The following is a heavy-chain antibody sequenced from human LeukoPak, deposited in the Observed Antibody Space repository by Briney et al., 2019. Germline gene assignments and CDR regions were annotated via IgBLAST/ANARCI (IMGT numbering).Heavy chain of an antibody. V-gene: IGHV1-69*13. CDR2: IIPIFGTV. Sequence: SVKVSCKASGGTFSSYAISWVRQAPGQGLEWMGGIIPIFGTVNYAQKFQGRVTITADESTSTAYMELSSLRSEDTAVYYCARGRKQQLVVYYFDYWGQGTLVTVSS. CDR3: ARGRKQQLVVYYFDY. CDR1: GGTFSSYA. J-gene: IGHJ4*02. D-gene: IGHD6-13*01.